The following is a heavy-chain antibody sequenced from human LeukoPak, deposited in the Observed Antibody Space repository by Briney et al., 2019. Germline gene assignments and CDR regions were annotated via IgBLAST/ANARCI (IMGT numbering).Heavy chain of an antibody. CDR1: GFTFSSYW. D-gene: IGHD3-22*01. J-gene: IGHJ6*03. CDR2: IKQDGSEK. CDR3: ARDWGSSGYYYYYYYMDV. Sequence: GGSLRLSCAASGFTFSSYWMSWVRQAPGKGLEWVANIKQDGSEKYYVDSVKGRFTISRDNAKNPLYLQMNSLRAEDTAVYYCARDWGSSGYYYYYYYMDVWGKGTTVTVSS. V-gene: IGHV3-7*01.